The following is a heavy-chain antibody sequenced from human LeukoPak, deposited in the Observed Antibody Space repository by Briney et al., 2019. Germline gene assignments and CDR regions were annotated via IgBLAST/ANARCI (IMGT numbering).Heavy chain of an antibody. V-gene: IGHV4-59*01. J-gene: IGHJ6*03. Sequence: SETLSLTCSVSGGSIINYYWSWIRQPPGKGLELIGYISYSGSTIYSPSLASRVSISVDTSKNQFSLKVNAVTTADTAVYYCAREVVGPTGSGYYYYYMDVWGKGTTVTVSS. CDR1: GGSIINYY. D-gene: IGHD2-2*01. CDR3: AREVVGPTGSGYYYYYMDV. CDR2: ISYSGST.